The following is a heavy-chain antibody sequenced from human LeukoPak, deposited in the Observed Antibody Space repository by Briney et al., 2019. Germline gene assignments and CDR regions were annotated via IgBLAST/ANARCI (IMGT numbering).Heavy chain of an antibody. V-gene: IGHV3-21*01. Sequence: GGSLGLSCAASGFTFSIYSMNWVRQAPGKGLEWVSSISSSSSYIYYADSVKGRFTISRDNAKNSLYLQMNSLRAEDTAVYYCARGPPSAYCGDDCYWYFDLWGRGTLVTVSS. CDR1: GFTFSIYS. J-gene: IGHJ2*01. CDR3: ARGPPSAYCGDDCYWYFDL. CDR2: ISSSSSYI. D-gene: IGHD2-21*02.